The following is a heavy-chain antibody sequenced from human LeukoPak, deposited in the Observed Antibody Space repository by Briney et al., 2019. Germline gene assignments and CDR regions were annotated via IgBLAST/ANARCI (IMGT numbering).Heavy chain of an antibody. CDR2: INHSGST. Sequence: SETLSLTCAVYGESFSGYYWSWIRQPPGKGLEWIGEINHSGSTNYNPSLKSRVTISVDTSKNQFSLKLSSVTAADTAVYYCARHRGGWTEYFQHWGQGTLVTVSS. D-gene: IGHD6-19*01. J-gene: IGHJ1*01. V-gene: IGHV4-34*01. CDR1: GESFSGYY. CDR3: ARHRGGWTEYFQH.